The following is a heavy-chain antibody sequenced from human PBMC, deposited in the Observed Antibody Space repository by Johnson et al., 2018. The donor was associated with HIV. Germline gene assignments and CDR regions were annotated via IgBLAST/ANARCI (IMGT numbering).Heavy chain of an antibody. Sequence: QVQLVESGGGLVQPGGSLRLSCAASRFTFSDYYMSWIRQTPGKGLEWVSYISSSGSTIYYADSVKGRLPISRDNAKNSLYLQMNSLRAEDTAVYYCARRFFPGITVALDAFDIWGQGTMVTVSS. CDR2: ISSSGSTI. V-gene: IGHV3-11*04. D-gene: IGHD6-19*01. CDR3: ARRFFPGITVALDAFDI. CDR1: RFTFSDYY. J-gene: IGHJ3*02.